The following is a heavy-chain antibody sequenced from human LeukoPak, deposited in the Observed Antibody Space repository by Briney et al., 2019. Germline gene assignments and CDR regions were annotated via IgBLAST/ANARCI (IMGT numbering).Heavy chain of an antibody. CDR2: IRSDGSNK. CDR3: ARILDSAWGELGY. V-gene: IGHV3-30*02. Sequence: GGSLRLSCAGSGFSFGSYGMHWVRQAPGKGLEWMAFIRSDGSNKYYADSVKGRFTISRDNSKNTLYLQMNSLRAEDTAVYYCARILDSAWGELGYWGQGTLVTVSS. CDR1: GFSFGSYG. D-gene: IGHD6-19*01. J-gene: IGHJ4*02.